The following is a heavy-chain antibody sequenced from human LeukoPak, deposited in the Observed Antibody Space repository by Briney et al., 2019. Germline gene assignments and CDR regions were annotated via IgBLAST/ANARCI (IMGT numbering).Heavy chain of an antibody. CDR3: ARRFCSSVSCYDDDAFDV. J-gene: IGHJ3*01. V-gene: IGHV1-18*01. CDR2: ISGYNGKI. D-gene: IGHD2-2*01. Sequence: EASVKVSCKASGHTFVSYGISWVRQAPGQGLEWMGWISGYNGKINYAQKFQGRVTMTTDTSTSTAYLELRSLTSEDTAVYYRARRFCSSVSCYDDDAFDVWGQGTLVTVSS. CDR1: GHTFVSYG.